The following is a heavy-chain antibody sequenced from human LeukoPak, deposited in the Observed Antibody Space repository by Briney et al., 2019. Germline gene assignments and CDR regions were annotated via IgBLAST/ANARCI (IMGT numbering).Heavy chain of an antibody. J-gene: IGHJ6*03. V-gene: IGHV3-21*01. CDR1: GFTFSSYS. CDR3: ARDPRFYYDFWSGYSTGDYYYMDV. D-gene: IGHD3-3*01. CDR2: ISSSSSYI. Sequence: SGGSLRLSCAASGFTFSSYSMNWVRQAPGKGLEWVSSISSSSSYIYYADSVKGRFTISRDNAKNSLYLQMNSLRAEDTAVYYCARDPRFYYDFWSGYSTGDYYYMDVWGKGTTVTVSS.